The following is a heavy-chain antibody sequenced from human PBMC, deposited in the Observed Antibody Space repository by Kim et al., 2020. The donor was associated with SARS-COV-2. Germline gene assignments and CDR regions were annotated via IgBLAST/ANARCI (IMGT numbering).Heavy chain of an antibody. Sequence: GGSLRLSCAASGLTFSSYAMNWVRQAPGKGLEWVSAISRNGDFTYYTDSVKGRFFISRDNSKNTLYLQMTSLRAEDTAKYYCAKDGRGGGENRDGYF. V-gene: IGHV3-23*01. CDR2: ISRNGDFT. CDR1: GLTFSSYA. CDR3: AKDGRGGGENRDGYF. D-gene: IGHD3-16*01. J-gene: IGHJ1*01.